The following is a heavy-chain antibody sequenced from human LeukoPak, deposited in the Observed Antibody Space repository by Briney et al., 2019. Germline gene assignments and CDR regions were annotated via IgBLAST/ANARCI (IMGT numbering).Heavy chain of an antibody. CDR1: GFTFSSYA. CDR2: IQHDGSNS. Sequence: GGSLRLSCAASGFTFSSYAMHWVRQAPGKGLEWVSFIQHDGSNSHYADSVKGRFTISRDNSKNTLYLQMNSLRTEDAAVYYCAKDRFQVAAAAGRVDYWGQGTLVTVSP. CDR3: AKDRFQVAAAAGRVDY. J-gene: IGHJ4*02. V-gene: IGHV3-30*04. D-gene: IGHD6-13*01.